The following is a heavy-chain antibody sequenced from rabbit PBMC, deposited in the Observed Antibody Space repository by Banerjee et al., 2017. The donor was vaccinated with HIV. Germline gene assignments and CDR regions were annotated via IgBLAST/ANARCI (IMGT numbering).Heavy chain of an antibody. CDR3: ARGWITMTMNL. CDR1: GFSVSGDYY. D-gene: IGHD2-1*01. V-gene: IGHV1S45*01. Sequence: QEQLEESGGDLVKPEGSLTLTCTASGFSVSGDYYVCWVRQAPGKGLEWIGCINTGGSGSGYYASWAKGRFTISKTSSTTVTLQMTSLTVADTATYFCARGWITMTMNLWGPGTLVTVS. J-gene: IGHJ4*01. CDR2: INTGGSGSG.